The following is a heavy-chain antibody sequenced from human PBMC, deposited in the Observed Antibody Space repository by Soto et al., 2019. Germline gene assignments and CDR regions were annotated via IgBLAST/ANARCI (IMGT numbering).Heavy chain of an antibody. CDR2: ISYDGSNK. CDR3: ARGPRYGDKWYFDL. V-gene: IGHV3-30*03. Sequence: QVQLVESGGGVVQPGRSLRLSCAASGFTFSSYGMHWVRQAPGKGLEWVAVISYDGSNKYYADSVKGRFTISRDNSKNTVYTQMNSLRAEDTAVYYCARGPRYGDKWYFDLWGRGTLVTVSS. CDR1: GFTFSSYG. J-gene: IGHJ2*01. D-gene: IGHD4-17*01.